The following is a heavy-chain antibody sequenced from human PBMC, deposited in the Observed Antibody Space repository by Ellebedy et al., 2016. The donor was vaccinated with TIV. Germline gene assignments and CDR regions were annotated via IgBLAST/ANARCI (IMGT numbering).Heavy chain of an antibody. CDR2: IYYSGTT. V-gene: IGHV4-31*03. Sequence: LRLSCSVSGDSLGSGAYYWTWIRQHPGTGLEWIGYIYYSGTTYYNPSLTNRVFISVDTSKNQFSLKLTSVTAADTAVYYCTKDAIEYGGNWFDPWGQGTLVTVSS. J-gene: IGHJ5*02. CDR1: GDSLGSGAYY. D-gene: IGHD4/OR15-4a*01. CDR3: TKDAIEYGGNWFDP.